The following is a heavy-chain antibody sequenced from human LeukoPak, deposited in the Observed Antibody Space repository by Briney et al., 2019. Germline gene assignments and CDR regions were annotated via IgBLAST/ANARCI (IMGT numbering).Heavy chain of an antibody. CDR2: IWYDGSNK. V-gene: IGHV3-33*01. J-gene: IGHJ4*02. D-gene: IGHD4-17*01. CDR1: GFTFSSYG. CDR3: ARINGDLRFHKGGPKYFDY. Sequence: GSLRLSCAASGFTFSSYGMHWVRQAPGKGLEWVAVIWYDGSNKYYADSVKGQFTISRDNSKNTLYLQMNSLRAEDTAVYYCARINGDLRFHKGGPKYFDYWGQGTLVTVSS.